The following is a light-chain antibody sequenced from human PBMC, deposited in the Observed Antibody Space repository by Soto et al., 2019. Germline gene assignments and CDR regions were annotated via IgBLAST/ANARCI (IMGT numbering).Light chain of an antibody. CDR3: QSYDSSLTGSV. Sequence: QSALTQPPSVSGAPGQTGAISCTGSSSNIGPGFDVHWYQQAPGTAPKLVLYGNTNRPSGVPDRSSGSRSGSSAPLAITGLQAEDEADYYCQSYDSSLTGSVFGTGTKVNVL. CDR2: GNT. V-gene: IGLV1-40*01. CDR1: SSNIGPGFD. J-gene: IGLJ1*01.